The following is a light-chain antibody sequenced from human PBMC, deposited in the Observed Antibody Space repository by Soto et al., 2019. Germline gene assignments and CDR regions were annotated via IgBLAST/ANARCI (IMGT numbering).Light chain of an antibody. CDR2: DVS. V-gene: IGLV2-14*03. CDR3: SSYRRGTTHDV. Sequence: QSALTQPASVSGSPGQSITISCTGTSSDVGGYNYVSWYQQHPGKAPKLMIYDVSNRPSGVSNRFSGSKSGNTASLTISGLQAEDEADYYCSSYRRGTTHDVFGTGTKLTVL. J-gene: IGLJ1*01. CDR1: SSDVGGYNY.